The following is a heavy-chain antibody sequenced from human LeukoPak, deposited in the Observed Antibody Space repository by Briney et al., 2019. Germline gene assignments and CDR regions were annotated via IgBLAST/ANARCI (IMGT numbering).Heavy chain of an antibody. Sequence: SVKVSCKASGYTFSSYAISWVRQAPGQGLEWMGRIIPIFGTANYAQKFQGRVTITTDESTSTASMELSSLRSEDTAVYYCASGSYGSGAFDIWGQGTMVTVSS. CDR3: ASGSYGSGAFDI. D-gene: IGHD1-26*01. CDR1: GYTFSSYA. CDR2: IIPIFGTA. J-gene: IGHJ3*02. V-gene: IGHV1-69*05.